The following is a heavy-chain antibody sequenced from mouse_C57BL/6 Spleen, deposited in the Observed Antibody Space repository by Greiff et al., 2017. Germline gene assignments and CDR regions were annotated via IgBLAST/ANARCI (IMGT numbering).Heavy chain of an antibody. J-gene: IGHJ2*01. CDR2: VNPYNGGT. D-gene: IGHD1-1*01. CDR1: GYTFTDYY. V-gene: IGHV1-19*01. Sequence: VQLQQSGPVLVKPGASVKMSCKASGYTFTDYYMNWVKQSHGKSLEWIGVVNPYNGGTSYNQKFKGKATLTVDKSSSTAYMELNSLTSEDSAVYYCASEVLYGLARGYFDYWGQGTTLTVSS. CDR3: ASEVLYGLARGYFDY.